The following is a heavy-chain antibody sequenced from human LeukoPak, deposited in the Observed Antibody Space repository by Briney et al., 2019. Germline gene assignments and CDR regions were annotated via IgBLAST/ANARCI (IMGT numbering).Heavy chain of an antibody. V-gene: IGHV3-48*03. CDR2: ISSSGSTI. J-gene: IGHJ4*02. CDR3: ARGPIFNRGNYYFDY. Sequence: KSGGSLRLSCAASGFTFNSYEMNWVRQAPGKGLEWVSYISSSGSTIFYADSVRGRFTIPRDNAKNSLYLQMNSLRAEDTALYYCARGPIFNRGNYYFDYWGQGTLVTVSS. CDR1: GFTFNSYE. D-gene: IGHD3-3*02.